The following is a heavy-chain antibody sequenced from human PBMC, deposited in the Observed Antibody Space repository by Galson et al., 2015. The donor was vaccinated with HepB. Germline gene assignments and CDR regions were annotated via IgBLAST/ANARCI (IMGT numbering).Heavy chain of an antibody. CDR2: IWYDGSNK. CDR1: GFTFSSYG. Sequence: SLRLSCAASGFTFSSYGMHWVRQAPGKGLEWVAVIWYDGSNKYYADSVKGRFTISRDNSKNTLYLQMNSLRAEDTAVYYCARDRGGWELQYYFDYWGQGTLVTVSS. J-gene: IGHJ4*02. V-gene: IGHV3-33*08. CDR3: ARDRGGWELQYYFDY. D-gene: IGHD1-26*01.